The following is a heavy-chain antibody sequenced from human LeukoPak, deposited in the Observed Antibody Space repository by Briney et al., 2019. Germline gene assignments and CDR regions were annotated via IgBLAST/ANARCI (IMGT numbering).Heavy chain of an antibody. J-gene: IGHJ4*02. CDR1: GFTFSSYG. CDR3: AKDRLVVTRFDY. CDR2: IWYDGSNK. Sequence: GSLRLSCAASGFTFSSYGMHWVRQAPGKGLEWVAVIWYDGSNKYYADSVKGRFTISRDNSKNTLYLQMNSLRAEDTAVYYCAKDRLVVTRFDYWGQGTLVTVSS. D-gene: IGHD4-23*01. V-gene: IGHV3-33*06.